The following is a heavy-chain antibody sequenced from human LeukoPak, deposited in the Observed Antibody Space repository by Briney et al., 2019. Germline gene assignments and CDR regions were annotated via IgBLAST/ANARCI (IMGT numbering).Heavy chain of an antibody. Sequence: SESLSLTCTVSGGSISSGGYYWSWIRQHPGKGLEWIGYIYYSGSTNYNPSLKSRVTISVDTSKNQFSLKLSSVTAADTAVYYCASRSRITVTKRGCFDYWGQGTLVTVSS. CDR1: GGSISSGGYY. V-gene: IGHV4-31*03. CDR2: IYYSGST. CDR3: ASRSRITVTKRGCFDY. J-gene: IGHJ4*02. D-gene: IGHD4-17*01.